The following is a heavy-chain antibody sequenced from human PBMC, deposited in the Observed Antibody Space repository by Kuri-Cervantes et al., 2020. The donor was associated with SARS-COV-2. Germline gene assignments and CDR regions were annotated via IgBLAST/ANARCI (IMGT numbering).Heavy chain of an antibody. V-gene: IGHV1-46*01. Sequence: AVKVSCKSSGYTVTGYYMHWVRQAPGQGLEWMGIINPSGGSTSYAQKFQGRVTMTRDTSTCTVYMELSSLRSEDTAVYYCARDWGQSRYDFWSGYALVYWGQEPLVTVSS. D-gene: IGHD3-3*01. CDR2: INPSGGST. CDR3: ARDWGQSRYDFWSGYALVY. J-gene: IGHJ4*02. CDR1: GYTVTGYY.